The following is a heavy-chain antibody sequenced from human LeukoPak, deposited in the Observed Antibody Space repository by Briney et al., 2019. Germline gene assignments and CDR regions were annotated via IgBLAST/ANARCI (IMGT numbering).Heavy chain of an antibody. CDR1: GFTFSSYW. Sequence: GGSLRLSCAASGFTFSSYWMSWVRQAPGKGLEWVANIKQDGSEKYYVDSVKGRFTISRDNAKNSLYLQMNSLRAEDTAVYYCAKCYYDSSGYLDYWGQGTLVTVSS. CDR2: IKQDGSEK. V-gene: IGHV3-7*01. CDR3: AKCYYDSSGYLDY. D-gene: IGHD3-22*01. J-gene: IGHJ4*02.